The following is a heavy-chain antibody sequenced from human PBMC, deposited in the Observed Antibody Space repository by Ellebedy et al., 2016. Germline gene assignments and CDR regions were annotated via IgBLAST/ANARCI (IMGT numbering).Heavy chain of an antibody. CDR2: IYYSGST. Sequence: SETLSLXCTVSGGSISSYYWSWIRQPPGKGLEWIGYIYYSGSTNYNPSLKSRVTISVDTSKNQFSLKLSSVTAADTAVYYCARERTGTDFDYWGQGTLVTVSS. J-gene: IGHJ4*02. V-gene: IGHV4-59*12. D-gene: IGHD1-1*01. CDR3: ARERTGTDFDY. CDR1: GGSISSYY.